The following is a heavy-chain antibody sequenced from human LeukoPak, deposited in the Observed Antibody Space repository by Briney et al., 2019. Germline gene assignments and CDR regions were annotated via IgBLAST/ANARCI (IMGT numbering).Heavy chain of an antibody. Sequence: PGGSLRLSCAASGFSFSNYAMSWVRQAPGKGLEWVSTISDSGISTYYADSVKGRFTVSRDNSKNTLCLQMNTLRGEDTAVYYCARNLPLPLDVATNSPFDYWGQGTLVTVSS. J-gene: IGHJ4*02. CDR1: GFSFSNYA. D-gene: IGHD5-24*01. CDR2: ISDSGIST. CDR3: ARNLPLPLDVATNSPFDY. V-gene: IGHV3-23*01.